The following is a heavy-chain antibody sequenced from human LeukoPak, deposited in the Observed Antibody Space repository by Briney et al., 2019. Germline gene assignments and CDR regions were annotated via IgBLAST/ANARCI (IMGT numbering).Heavy chain of an antibody. Sequence: SGGSLRLSCAVSEVTFSSYWMSWVRQAPGKGLEWVANTNQDGSEEHYADSVKGRFTISRGNAKNSLYLQMNSLRAEDTAVYYCARDNWNYGSSMDVWGQGTTVTVSS. CDR2: TNQDGSEE. J-gene: IGHJ6*02. V-gene: IGHV3-7*03. D-gene: IGHD1-7*01. CDR3: ARDNWNYGSSMDV. CDR1: EVTFSSYW.